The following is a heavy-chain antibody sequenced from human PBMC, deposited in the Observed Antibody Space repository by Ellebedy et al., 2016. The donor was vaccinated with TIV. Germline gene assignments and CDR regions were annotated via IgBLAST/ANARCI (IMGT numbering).Heavy chain of an antibody. V-gene: IGHV4-59*01. Sequence: MPGGSLRLSCTVSGGSISSYYWRWIRQPPGKGLEWIGYIYYSGSTNYNPSLKSRVTISVDTSKNQFSLKLSSVTAADTAVYYCARGPGVQYSSVSNWFDPWGQGTLVTVSS. CDR3: ARGPGVQYSSVSNWFDP. D-gene: IGHD5-18*01. CDR2: IYYSGST. CDR1: GGSISSYY. J-gene: IGHJ5*02.